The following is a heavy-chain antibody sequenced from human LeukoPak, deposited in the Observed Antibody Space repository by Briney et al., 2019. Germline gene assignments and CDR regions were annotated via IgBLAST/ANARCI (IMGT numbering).Heavy chain of an antibody. J-gene: IGHJ3*02. CDR2: IYYSGST. CDR3: ARDIKYTGSSSWSEAAFDI. D-gene: IGHD6-13*01. V-gene: IGHV4-39*07. CDR1: GGSISSSSYY. Sequence: KASETLSLTCTVSGGSISSSSYYWGYIRQPPGKGLEWIGSIYYSGSTYYNPSLKSRVIISVDTSKNQFSLKLGSVTAADTAVYYCARDIKYTGSSSWSEAAFDIWGQGTMVTVSS.